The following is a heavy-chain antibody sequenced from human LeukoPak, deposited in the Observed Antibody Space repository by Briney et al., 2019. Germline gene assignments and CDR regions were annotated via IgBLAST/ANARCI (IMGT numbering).Heavy chain of an antibody. CDR1: GFTFSDYY. CDR2: ISSSGSTI. D-gene: IGHD3-3*01. J-gene: IGHJ4*02. Sequence: GGSLRLSCAASGFTFSDYYMSWIRHAPGKGLEWVSYISSSGSTIYYADSVKGRFTISRDNAKNSLYLQMNSLRAEDTAVYYCAREGYDFWSGYYTGYYFDYWGQGTLVTVSS. CDR3: AREGYDFWSGYYTGYYFDY. V-gene: IGHV3-11*01.